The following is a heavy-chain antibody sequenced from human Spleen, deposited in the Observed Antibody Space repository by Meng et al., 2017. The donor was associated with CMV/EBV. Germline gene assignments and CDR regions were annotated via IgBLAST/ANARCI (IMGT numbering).Heavy chain of an antibody. J-gene: IGHJ4*02. CDR2: MSSSGSTI. Sequence: FTVSAAYISRSSKAPGEGREWISYMSSSGSTIYYADAVKGRFTVSRDNAKKLLYLQMNSLRAEDTAVYYCARDRYYGSGTYYYWGQGTLVTVSS. D-gene: IGHD3-10*01. V-gene: IGHV3-11*01. CDR3: ARDRYYGSGTYYY. CDR1: FTVSAAY.